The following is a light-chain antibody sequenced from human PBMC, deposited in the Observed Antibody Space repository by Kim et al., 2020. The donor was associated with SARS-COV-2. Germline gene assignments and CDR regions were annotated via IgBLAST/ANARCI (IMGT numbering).Light chain of an antibody. CDR3: SSYTTSTTYV. CDR1: SSDIGSVDY. V-gene: IGLV2-14*03. J-gene: IGLJ1*01. Sequence: GQSITISCTGTSSDIGSVDYVSWYQQHPGKGPKVLIYDVTNRPSGVSNRFSGSKSGSTASLTISGLRADDEADYYCSSYTTSTTYVFGSGTKVTVL. CDR2: DVT.